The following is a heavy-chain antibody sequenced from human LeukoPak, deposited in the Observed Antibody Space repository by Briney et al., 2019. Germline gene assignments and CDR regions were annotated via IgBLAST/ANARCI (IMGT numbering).Heavy chain of an antibody. J-gene: IGHJ4*02. CDR1: GFTFSSYG. D-gene: IGHD1-26*01. Sequence: PGGSLRLSCAASGFTFSSYGMHWVRQAPGKGLEWVALIWYDGSNKYYADSVKGRLTISRDNSKNTLYLQMNSLRAEDTAVYYCAKGGKWDVTPFDYWGQGTLVTVSS. CDR3: AKGGKWDVTPFDY. CDR2: IWYDGSNK. V-gene: IGHV3-33*06.